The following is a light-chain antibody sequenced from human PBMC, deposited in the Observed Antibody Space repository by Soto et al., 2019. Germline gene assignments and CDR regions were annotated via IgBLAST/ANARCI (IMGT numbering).Light chain of an antibody. Sequence: DIQMTQSPSSLSASVGDRVTITCQASQDISNYLNWYQQKSGKAPKLLIDDASNLETGVPSRFSGSGSGTDFTFTISSLQPEDIATYYCQQYDNLPPLFGGGTKVEIK. V-gene: IGKV1-33*01. CDR2: DAS. CDR3: QQYDNLPPL. J-gene: IGKJ4*01. CDR1: QDISNY.